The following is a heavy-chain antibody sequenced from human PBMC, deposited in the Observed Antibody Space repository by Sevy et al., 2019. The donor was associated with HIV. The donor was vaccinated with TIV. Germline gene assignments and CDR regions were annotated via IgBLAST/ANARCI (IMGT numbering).Heavy chain of an antibody. J-gene: IGHJ6*02. CDR2: ISGSGGST. D-gene: IGHD2-2*01. Sequence: GGSLRLSCAASGFTFSSYAMSWVRQAPGKGLEWVSAISGSGGSTYYADSVKGRFTISRDNSKNTLYLQMNSLRAEDTAVYYCAKEFLFVVVPAANGMDVWGQGTTVTVSS. CDR1: GFTFSSYA. CDR3: AKEFLFVVVPAANGMDV. V-gene: IGHV3-23*01.